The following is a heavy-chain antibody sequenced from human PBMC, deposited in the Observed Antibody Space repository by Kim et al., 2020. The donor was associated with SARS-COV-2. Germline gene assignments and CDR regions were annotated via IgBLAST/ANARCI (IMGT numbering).Heavy chain of an antibody. D-gene: IGHD3-3*01. CDR1: GGSFSGYY. CDR3: ARASNDFWSGYSNWFDP. V-gene: IGHV4-34*01. Sequence: SETLSLTCAVYGGSFSGYYWSWIRQPPGKGLEWIGEINHSGSTNYNPSLKSRVTISVDTSKNQFSLKLSSVTAADTAVYYCARASNDFWSGYSNWFDPWG. CDR2: INHSGST. J-gene: IGHJ5*02.